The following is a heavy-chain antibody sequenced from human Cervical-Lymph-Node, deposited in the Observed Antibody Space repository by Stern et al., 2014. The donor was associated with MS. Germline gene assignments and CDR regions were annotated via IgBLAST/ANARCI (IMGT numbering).Heavy chain of an antibody. Sequence: DQLVESGGAVVKPGRSLRLSCAASGFTFSSYGMHWVRQGPGKGLELVTVISYDGNHKYYAASVKRRFTISRDNSKNTLHLQMNSVTPDDTAIYYCARDYEDTSMLFDHWGQGTLVTVSS. D-gene: IGHD2-8*01. CDR3: ARDYEDTSMLFDH. J-gene: IGHJ4*02. CDR1: GFTFSSYG. V-gene: IGHV3-30*03. CDR2: ISYDGNHK.